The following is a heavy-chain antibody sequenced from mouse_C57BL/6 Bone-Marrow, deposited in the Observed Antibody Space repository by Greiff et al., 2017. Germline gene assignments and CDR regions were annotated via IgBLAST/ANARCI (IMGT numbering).Heavy chain of an antibody. V-gene: IGHV1-9*01. Sequence: QVQLKASGAELMKPGASVKLSCKATGYTFTGYWIEWVKQRPGHGLEWIGEILPGSGSTNYNEKFKGKATFTADTSSNPAYMQLSSLTTEDSAIYYCARDLPSSSTDWYFDVWGTGTTVTVSS. J-gene: IGHJ1*03. CDR2: ILPGSGST. CDR1: GYTFTGYW. CDR3: ARDLPSSSTDWYFDV. D-gene: IGHD1-1*01.